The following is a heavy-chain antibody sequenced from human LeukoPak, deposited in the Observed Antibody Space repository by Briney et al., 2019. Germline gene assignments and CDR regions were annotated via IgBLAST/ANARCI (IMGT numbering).Heavy chain of an antibody. CDR1: GFTFSTYA. D-gene: IGHD5-18*01. CDR2: ISYDGSSK. Sequence: GSLRLSCAASGFTFSTYAMHWVRQAPGKGLEWVAVISYDGSSKYYADSVKGRFTISRDNSKNTLYLQMNSLRAEGTAVYYCARTTEGGYTYGYFYYYYMDVWGKGTTVTISS. CDR3: ARTTEGGYTYGYFYYYYMDV. J-gene: IGHJ6*03. V-gene: IGHV3-30*04.